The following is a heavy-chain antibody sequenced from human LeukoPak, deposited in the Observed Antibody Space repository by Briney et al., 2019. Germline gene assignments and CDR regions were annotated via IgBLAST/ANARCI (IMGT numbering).Heavy chain of an antibody. CDR1: GGSISSSSYY. CDR2: IYYSGST. D-gene: IGHD6-6*01. J-gene: IGHJ4*02. Sequence: PSETLSLTCTVSGGSISSSSYYWGWIRQPPGKGLEWIGSIYYSGSTYYNPSLKSRVTISVDTSKNQFSLKLSSVTAADTAVYYCARSTKHLVPFDYWGQGTLVTVSS. V-gene: IGHV4-39*07. CDR3: ARSTKHLVPFDY.